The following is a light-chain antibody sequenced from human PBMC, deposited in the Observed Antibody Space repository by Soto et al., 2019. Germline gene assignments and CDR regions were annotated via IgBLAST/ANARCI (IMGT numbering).Light chain of an antibody. J-gene: IGKJ2*01. CDR3: QQYNSYSVNA. V-gene: IGKV1-5*01. CDR2: DAS. CDR1: QSISGW. Sequence: DIQMTQSPYTLSPSVGDRVSTTCRASQSISGWLAWYQQKPGKAPKLLIYDASSLESGVPSRFSGSGSGTEFSLTISRLQPDDFATYYCQQYNSYSVNAFGQGTKLEIK.